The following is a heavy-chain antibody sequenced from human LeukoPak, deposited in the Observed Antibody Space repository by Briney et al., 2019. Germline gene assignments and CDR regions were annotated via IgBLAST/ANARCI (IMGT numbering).Heavy chain of an antibody. CDR1: GGSISSGGYY. D-gene: IGHD1-26*01. CDR3: ARSRYSGSYGTFFDY. Sequence: SQTLSLTCTVSGGSISSGGYYWSWIRQHPGKGLEWIGYIYYSGSTYYNPSLKSRVTISVDTSKNQFSLKLSSVTAADTAVYYCARSRYSGSYGTFFDYWGQGTLVTVSS. V-gene: IGHV4-31*03. J-gene: IGHJ4*02. CDR2: IYYSGST.